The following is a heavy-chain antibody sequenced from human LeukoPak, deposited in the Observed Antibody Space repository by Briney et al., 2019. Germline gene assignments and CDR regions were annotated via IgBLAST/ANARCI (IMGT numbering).Heavy chain of an antibody. Sequence: GASVKVSCKASGFTFTSYAMHWVRQAPGQRLEWMGWINAGNGNTKYSQKFQGRVTITRDTSASTAYMELSSLRSEDTAVYYCAREGWGVGAYNWFDPWGQGTLVTVSS. J-gene: IGHJ5*02. CDR3: AREGWGVGAYNWFDP. V-gene: IGHV1-3*01. CDR2: INAGNGNT. CDR1: GFTFTSYA. D-gene: IGHD1-26*01.